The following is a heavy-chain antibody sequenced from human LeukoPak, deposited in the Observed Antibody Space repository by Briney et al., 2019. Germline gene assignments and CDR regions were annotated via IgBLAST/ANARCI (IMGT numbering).Heavy chain of an antibody. CDR1: GFTFSSYG. CDR3: ARDGSGRYLNFDY. J-gene: IGHJ4*02. CDR2: IWYDGSNK. Sequence: GGSLRLSCAASGFTFSSYGMHWVRQAPGKGLEWVAVIWYDGSNKYYADSVKGRFTISRDNSKNTLYLQMNSLRAEDTAVYYCARDGSGRYLNFDYWGQGTLVTVSS. D-gene: IGHD6-19*01. V-gene: IGHV3-33*01.